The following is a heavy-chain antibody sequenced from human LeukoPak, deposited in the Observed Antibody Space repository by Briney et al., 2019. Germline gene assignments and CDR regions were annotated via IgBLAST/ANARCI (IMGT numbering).Heavy chain of an antibody. Sequence: SETLSLTCTVSGGSISSYYWSWIRQPPGKGLEWIGYIYHSGSTYYNPSLKSRVTISVDRSKNQFSLKLSSVTAADTAVYYCARDRDSYGYRYFDYWGQGTLVTVSS. D-gene: IGHD5-18*01. V-gene: IGHV4-59*12. J-gene: IGHJ4*02. CDR3: ARDRDSYGYRYFDY. CDR2: IYHSGST. CDR1: GGSISSYY.